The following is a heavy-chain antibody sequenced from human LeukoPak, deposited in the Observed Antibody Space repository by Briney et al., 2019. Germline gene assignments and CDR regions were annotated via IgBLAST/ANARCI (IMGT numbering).Heavy chain of an antibody. Sequence: SETLSLTCTVSGGSISSYYWSWIRQPPGKGLEWIGYIYYSGSTNYNPSLKSRVTISVDTSKNQFSLKLSSVTAADTAVYYCATRSYYYYGTDVWGQGTTVTVSS. CDR2: IYYSGST. CDR1: GGSISSYY. CDR3: ATRSYYYYGTDV. J-gene: IGHJ6*02. V-gene: IGHV4-59*08.